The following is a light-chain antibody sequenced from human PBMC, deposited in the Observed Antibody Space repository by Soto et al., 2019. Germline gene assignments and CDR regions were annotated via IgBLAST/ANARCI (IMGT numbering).Light chain of an antibody. CDR3: QQSDSTPYT. CDR2: AAS. V-gene: IGKV1-39*01. Sequence: DIQMTQSPSSLSASVGDRVTITCRASHNMRSYLNWYQQKPGRAPKLPIYAASTLQTGVPSRFSGSGSGTDFTLTINSLQPEDFATYYSFQQSDSTPYTFGQVTKRDVK. CDR1: HNMRSY. J-gene: IGKJ2*01.